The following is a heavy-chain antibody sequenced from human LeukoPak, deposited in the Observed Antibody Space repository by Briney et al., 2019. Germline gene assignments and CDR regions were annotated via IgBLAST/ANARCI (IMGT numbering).Heavy chain of an antibody. V-gene: IGHV3-7*01. CDR3: ARAESSSGWCVD. J-gene: IGHJ4*02. CDR2: IKQDGSEK. Sequence: GGSLRLSCVASGFTFSSYWMSWVRQAPGKGLEWVANIKQDGSEKYYVDSVKGRFTISRDNAKNSLYLQMNSLRAEDTAVYYCARAESSSGWCVDWGQGTLVTVSS. D-gene: IGHD6-19*01. CDR1: GFTFSSYW.